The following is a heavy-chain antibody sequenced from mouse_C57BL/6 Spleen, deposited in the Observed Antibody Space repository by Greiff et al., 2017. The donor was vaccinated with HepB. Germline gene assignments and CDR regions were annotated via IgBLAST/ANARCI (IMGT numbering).Heavy chain of an antibody. CDR1: GFSLTSYA. D-gene: IGHD1-1*01. J-gene: IGHJ4*01. CDR3: ARNRITTVVATDYAMDY. Sequence: VKVVESGPGLVAPSQSLSITCTVSGFSLTSYAISWVRQPPGKGLEWLGVIWTGGGTNYNSALKSRLSISKDNSKSQVFLKMNSLQTDDTARYYCARNRITTVVATDYAMDYWGQGTSVTVSS. CDR2: IWTGGGT. V-gene: IGHV2-9-1*01.